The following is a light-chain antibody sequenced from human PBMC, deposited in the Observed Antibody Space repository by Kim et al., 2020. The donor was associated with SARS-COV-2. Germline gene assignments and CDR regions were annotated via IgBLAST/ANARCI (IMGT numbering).Light chain of an antibody. CDR3: CSYAGSSTVV. CDR2: EVS. CDR1: SSDVGSYNL. V-gene: IGLV2-23*02. Sequence: GQSITISSTGTSSDVGSYNLVSWYQQHPGKAPKLMIYEVSKRPSGVSNRFSGSKSGNTASLTISGLQAEDEADYYCCSYAGSSTVVFGGGTKLTVL. J-gene: IGLJ2*01.